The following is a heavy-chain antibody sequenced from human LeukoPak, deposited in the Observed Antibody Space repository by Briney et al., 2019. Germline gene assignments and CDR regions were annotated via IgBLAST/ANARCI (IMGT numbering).Heavy chain of an antibody. Sequence: GGSLRLSCAASGFTFDDYAMHWVRQAPGKGLEWVSGISWNSGSIGYADSVKGRFTISRDNAKNSLYLQMNSLRAEDTALYNCAKVRGSYYGEFDYWGQGTLVTVSS. D-gene: IGHD1-26*01. CDR2: ISWNSGSI. CDR1: GFTFDDYA. V-gene: IGHV3-9*01. J-gene: IGHJ4*02. CDR3: AKVRGSYYGEFDY.